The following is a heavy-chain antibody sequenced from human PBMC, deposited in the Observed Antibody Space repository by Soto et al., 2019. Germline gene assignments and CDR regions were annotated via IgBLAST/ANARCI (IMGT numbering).Heavy chain of an antibody. J-gene: IGHJ3*02. D-gene: IGHD2-8*02. Sequence: EVQLLESGGGLVQPGGSLRLSCAASGFTFSSYAMSWVRQAPGKGLEWDSAIIGSGGSTYYADSVKGRFTISRDNSKNTLYLQMNSLRAEDTAVYYCAKRYRWAPTSFIKDAFDIWGQGTMVTVSS. CDR3: AKRYRWAPTSFIKDAFDI. CDR2: IIGSGGST. CDR1: GFTFSSYA. V-gene: IGHV3-23*01.